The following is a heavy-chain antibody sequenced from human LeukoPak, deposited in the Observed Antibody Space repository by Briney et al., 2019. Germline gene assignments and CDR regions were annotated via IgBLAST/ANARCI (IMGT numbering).Heavy chain of an antibody. D-gene: IGHD5-12*01. CDR2: ISSSSSYI. CDR1: GFTFSYYN. Sequence: PGGSLRLSCAASGFTFSYYNINWVRQAPGKGLEWVSSISSSSSYIYYSDSVKGRFTISRDNAKNSLYLQMNSLRAGDTAVYYCARRGIVATLAFFDYWGQGALVTVSS. CDR3: ARRGIVATLAFFDY. V-gene: IGHV3-21*01. J-gene: IGHJ4*02.